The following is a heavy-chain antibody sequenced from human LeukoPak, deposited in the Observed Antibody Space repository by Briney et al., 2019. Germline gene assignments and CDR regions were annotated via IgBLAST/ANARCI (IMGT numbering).Heavy chain of an antibody. CDR1: GYTFNSYD. D-gene: IGHD3-10*01. CDR2: MNPKSGNT. V-gene: IGHV1-8*01. CDR3: ARVGSGSYHYNWFDP. Sequence: ASVKVSCKASGYTFNSYDINWVRQATGQGLEWMGWMNPKSGNTGYAQKFQGRVTMTRNTSISTAYMELSSLRSEDTAVYYCARVGSGSYHYNWFDPWGQGSLVTVSS. J-gene: IGHJ5*02.